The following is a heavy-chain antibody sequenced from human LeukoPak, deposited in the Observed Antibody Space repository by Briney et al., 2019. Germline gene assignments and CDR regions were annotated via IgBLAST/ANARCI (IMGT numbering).Heavy chain of an antibody. CDR3: ARVSPNTVTTLQYVDW. V-gene: IGHV3-7*01. CDR1: GFTFSSYW. D-gene: IGHD4-17*01. CDR2: IKQDGSEK. Sequence: PRGSLRLSCAASGFTFSSYWMSCVRQAPGKGLEWVANIKQDGSEKYYVDSVKGRFTISRDNAKNSLYLQMNSLRAEDTAVYYCARVSPNTVTTLQYVDWGGQGTLVTVSA. J-gene: IGHJ4*02.